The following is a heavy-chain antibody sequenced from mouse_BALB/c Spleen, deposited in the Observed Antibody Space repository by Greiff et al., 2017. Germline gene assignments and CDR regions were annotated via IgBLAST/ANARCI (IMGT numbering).Heavy chain of an antibody. CDR1: GYSITSGYY. Sequence: ESGPGLVKPSQSLSLTCSVTGYSITSGYYWNWIRQFPGNKLEWMGYISYDGSNNYNPSLKNRISITRDTSKNQFFLKLNSVTTEDTATYYCAREGLYGNYAMDYWGQGTSVTVSS. V-gene: IGHV3-6*02. CDR2: ISYDGSN. D-gene: IGHD2-1*01. J-gene: IGHJ4*01. CDR3: AREGLYGNYAMDY.